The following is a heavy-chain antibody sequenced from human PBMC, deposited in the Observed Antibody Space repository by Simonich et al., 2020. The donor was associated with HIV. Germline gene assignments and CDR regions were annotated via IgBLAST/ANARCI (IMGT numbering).Heavy chain of an antibody. Sequence: QVQLQQWGAGLLKPSETLSLTCAVYGGSFSGYYWRWIRQSPGKGLEWIGEISHRGDTNTRPSLKSRVTISVDTSKNQFSLKLNSVTAADTTVYYCARRTTAYFSFWGGFYFDYWGQGTLVTVSS. CDR1: GGSFSGYY. CDR2: ISHRGDT. V-gene: IGHV4-34*01. D-gene: IGHD3-3*01. CDR3: ARRTTAYFSFWGGFYFDY. J-gene: IGHJ4*02.